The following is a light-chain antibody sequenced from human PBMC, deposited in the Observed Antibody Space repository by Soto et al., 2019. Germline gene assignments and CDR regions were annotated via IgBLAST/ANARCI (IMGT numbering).Light chain of an antibody. Sequence: EIVMTQSPATLSVSPGEGATLSCRASQSVNSKVAWYQQKSGQAPRLLIYGASTSASGTPARFSASGSGTEFTLTISSLQSEDFAVYFCQQFHNWPLTFGGGTKVEIK. CDR2: GAS. CDR1: QSVNSK. V-gene: IGKV3-15*01. CDR3: QQFHNWPLT. J-gene: IGKJ4*01.